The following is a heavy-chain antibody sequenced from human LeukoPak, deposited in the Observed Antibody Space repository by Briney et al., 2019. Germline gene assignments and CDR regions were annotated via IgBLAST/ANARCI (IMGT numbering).Heavy chain of an antibody. CDR3: ARGRLIAARWVD. Sequence: ASVKVSCKASGYTFTSYDINWVRQATGQGLEWMGWMNPNSGNTGYAQKFQGRVTMTRNTSISTAYMELSSLRSEDTAVYYCARGRLIAARWVDWGQGTLATVSS. CDR1: GYTFTSYD. J-gene: IGHJ4*02. V-gene: IGHV1-8*01. CDR2: MNPNSGNT. D-gene: IGHD6-6*01.